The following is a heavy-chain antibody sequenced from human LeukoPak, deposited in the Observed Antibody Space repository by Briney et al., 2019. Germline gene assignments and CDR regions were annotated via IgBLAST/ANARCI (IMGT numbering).Heavy chain of an antibody. J-gene: IGHJ3*02. D-gene: IGHD6-19*01. CDR1: GFTFSSYA. Sequence: GGSLRLSCAASGFTFSSYAMSCVRQAPGKGLEWVSAISGSGGNTYYADSVKGRFTISRDNSKNTLYLQMNSLRAEDTAVYYCARGYSSGWYSGFDIWGQGTMVTVSS. CDR2: ISGSGGNT. CDR3: ARGYSSGWYSGFDI. V-gene: IGHV3-23*01.